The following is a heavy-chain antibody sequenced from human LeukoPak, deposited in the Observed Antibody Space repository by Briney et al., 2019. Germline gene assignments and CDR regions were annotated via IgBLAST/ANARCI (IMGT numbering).Heavy chain of an antibody. J-gene: IGHJ4*02. Sequence: GGSLRLSCAASGFTFDDYAMHWVRQAPGKGLEWVSGISWNSGSIGYADSVKGRFTISRDNAKNSLYLQMNSLRAEDMALYYCAKGGSSGYEVDYWGQGTLVTVSS. D-gene: IGHD3-22*01. CDR2: ISWNSGSI. CDR3: AKGGSSGYEVDY. CDR1: GFTFDDYA. V-gene: IGHV3-9*03.